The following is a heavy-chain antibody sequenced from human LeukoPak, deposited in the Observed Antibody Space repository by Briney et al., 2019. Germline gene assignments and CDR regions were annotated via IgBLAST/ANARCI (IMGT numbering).Heavy chain of an antibody. D-gene: IGHD3-10*01. CDR2: IYSGGST. Sequence: ETLSLTCAVYGGSFSSNYMSWVRQAPGKGLEWVSVIYSGGSTYYADSVKGRFTISRDNSKNTLYLQMNSLRAEDTAVYYCARDYYGSGHDYWGQGTLVTVSS. CDR3: ARDYYGSGHDY. J-gene: IGHJ4*02. CDR1: GGSFSSNY. V-gene: IGHV3-66*01.